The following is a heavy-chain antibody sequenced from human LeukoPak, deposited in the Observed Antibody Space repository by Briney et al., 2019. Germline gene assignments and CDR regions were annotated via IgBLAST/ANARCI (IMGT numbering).Heavy chain of an antibody. D-gene: IGHD5-12*01. Sequence: SETLSLTCTVSGGSISSGGYYWSWIRQHPGKGLGWIGYIYYSGSTYYNPSLKSRVSISVDTSKNQFSLKLSSVTAADTAVYYCARVAKADKIDYWGQGTLVTVSS. CDR2: IYYSGST. J-gene: IGHJ4*02. CDR1: GGSISSGGYY. V-gene: IGHV4-31*03. CDR3: ARVAKADKIDY.